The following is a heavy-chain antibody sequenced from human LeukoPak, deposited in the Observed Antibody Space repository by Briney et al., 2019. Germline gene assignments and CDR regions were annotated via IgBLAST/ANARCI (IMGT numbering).Heavy chain of an antibody. CDR2: IKLVGGAK. CDR1: GFTFSSYW. CDR3: ARGSSIVATISVPKDY. D-gene: IGHD5-12*01. Sequence: GGSLRLSCAASGFTFSSYWMSWVCQAPRKGQGWVANIKLVGGAKCYVASVRGRFNISRDNAKTSLYLQMNSLRAEDTAVYYCARGSSIVATISVPKDYWGQGTLVTVSS. V-gene: IGHV3-7*01. J-gene: IGHJ4*02.